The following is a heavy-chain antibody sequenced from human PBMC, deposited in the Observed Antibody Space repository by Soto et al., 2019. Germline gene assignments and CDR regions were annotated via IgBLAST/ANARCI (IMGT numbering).Heavy chain of an antibody. J-gene: IGHJ3*02. V-gene: IGHV4-39*01. CDR3: AKGGSGSYSNAFDI. CDR1: GRSISSSSYY. Sequence: SETLYLTCTVSGRSISSSSYYWGWIRQPPGKGLEWIGSIYYSGSTYYNPSLKSRVTISVDTSKNQFSLKLSSVTAADTAVYYCAKGGSGSYSNAFDIWGQGTMVT. D-gene: IGHD3-10*01. CDR2: IYYSGST.